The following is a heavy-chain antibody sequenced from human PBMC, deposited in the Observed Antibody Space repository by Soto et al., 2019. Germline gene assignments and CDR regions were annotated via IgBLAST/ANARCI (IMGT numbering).Heavy chain of an antibody. CDR1: GYTFTSYY. V-gene: IGHV1-46*01. J-gene: IGHJ4*02. D-gene: IGHD3-22*01. Sequence: ASVKVSCKASGYTFTSYYMHWVRQSPGQGLEWMGIINPSGGSTSYAQKFQGRVTMTRDTSTSTVYMELSSLRSGDTAVYYCARDSGDSSGYYYVDDYWGQGTLVTVSS. CDR2: INPSGGST. CDR3: ARDSGDSSGYYYVDDY.